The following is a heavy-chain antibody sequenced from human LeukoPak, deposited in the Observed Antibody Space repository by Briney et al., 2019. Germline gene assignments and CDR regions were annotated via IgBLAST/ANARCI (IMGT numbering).Heavy chain of an antibody. CDR3: VREERITIVRGVIDY. CDR2: IYYSGST. D-gene: IGHD3-10*01. V-gene: IGHV4-59*12. CDR1: GGSISSYY. Sequence: KPSETLSLTCTVSGGSISSYYWSWIRQPPGKGLEWIGYIYYSGSTNYNPSLKSRVTISVDTSKNQFSLKLSSVTAADTAVYYCVREERITIVRGVIDYWGQGTLVTVSS. J-gene: IGHJ4*02.